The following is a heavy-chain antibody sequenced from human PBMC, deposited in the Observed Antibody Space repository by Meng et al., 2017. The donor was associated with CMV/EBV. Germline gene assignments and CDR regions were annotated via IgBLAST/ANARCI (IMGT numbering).Heavy chain of an antibody. V-gene: IGHV2-5*01. J-gene: IGHJ3*02. Sequence: SGPTLVKPTQTLTLTCTFSGFSLSSTGVGEGWIRQPPGKALEWLTLLYWNNDERYSPSLKSRLSITKDTSKNQVVLTMTNMDPVDTGTYYCAHRDVSRAFDIWGQGTMVTVSS. D-gene: IGHD5/OR15-5a*01. CDR1: GFSLSSTGVG. CDR2: LYWNNDE. CDR3: AHRDVSRAFDI.